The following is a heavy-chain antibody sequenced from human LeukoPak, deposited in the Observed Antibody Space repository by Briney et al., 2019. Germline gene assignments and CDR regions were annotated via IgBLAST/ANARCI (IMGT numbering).Heavy chain of an antibody. J-gene: IGHJ1*01. D-gene: IGHD6-19*01. CDR2: IRSDGSDT. Sequence: GGSLRLSCATSGFSFSDFDMQWVRQAPGQGLEWVGFIRSDGSDTYYGDSVKGRFTISRDNSKKILHLQMNSLRPGDTAVYYCARQWLVPYFQHWGQGTLVTVSS. CDR3: ARQWLVPYFQH. V-gene: IGHV3-30*02. CDR1: GFSFSDFD.